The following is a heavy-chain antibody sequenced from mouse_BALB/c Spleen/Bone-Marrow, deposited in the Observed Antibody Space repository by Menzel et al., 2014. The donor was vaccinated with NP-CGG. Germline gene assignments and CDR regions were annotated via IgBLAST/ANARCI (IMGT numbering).Heavy chain of an antibody. CDR3: ARGGGAYYGNYWFAY. Sequence: EVQLVESGGDLVKPRGSLKLSCAASGFTFSSYGMSWVRQTPDKRLEWVATISSGGSYTYYPDSVKGRFTISRDNAKNTLYLQMSSLKSEDTAMYYCARGGGAYYGNYWFAYWGQGTLVTVSA. CDR2: ISSGGSYT. D-gene: IGHD2-10*01. V-gene: IGHV5-6*01. J-gene: IGHJ3*01. CDR1: GFTFSSYG.